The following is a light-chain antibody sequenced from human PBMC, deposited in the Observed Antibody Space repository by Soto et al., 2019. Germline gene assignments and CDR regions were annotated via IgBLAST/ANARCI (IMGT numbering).Light chain of an antibody. CDR1: QSIGKSN. J-gene: IGKJ3*01. Sequence: ESVLTQSPGTLSLSPGETATLSCRASQSIGKSNLAWYQQKPGQAPRLIMYASSTRVTGLPDRFRGSGSASDFTLTISSLEPEDFAVYYCHQYGSSFTFGPATKVEI. CDR3: HQYGSSFT. V-gene: IGKV3-20*01. CDR2: ASS.